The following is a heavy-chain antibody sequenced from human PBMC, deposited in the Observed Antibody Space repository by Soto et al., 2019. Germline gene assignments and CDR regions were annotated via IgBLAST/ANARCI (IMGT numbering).Heavy chain of an antibody. D-gene: IGHD3-10*01. CDR2: ISGFNGQT. Sequence: SVKVSCKASGNTFASHGFSWVRQAPGQGLEWMGWISGFNGQTNYALKFQGRVTLTTDTSTSTAYMELRSLRSDDTAVYFCARVDPRGVAVVRDYWGQGTLVTVSS. J-gene: IGHJ4*02. V-gene: IGHV1-18*01. CDR1: GNTFASHG. CDR3: ARVDPRGVAVVRDY.